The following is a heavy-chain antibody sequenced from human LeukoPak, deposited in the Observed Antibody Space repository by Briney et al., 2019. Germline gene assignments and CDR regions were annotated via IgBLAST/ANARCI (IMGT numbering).Heavy chain of an antibody. V-gene: IGHV1-8*01. D-gene: IGHD6-19*01. Sequence: GASVKLSFKAAGSMVTSCVTNCVRQASGQGLEWIGWLNPNSRNTGYGQSFQGRVTMTRDNSISTAYREPSNLRSEHTAIYYCTRGSSGRRDYWGQGTLVTVSS. J-gene: IGHJ4*02. CDR3: TRGSSGRRDY. CDR1: GSMVTSCV. CDR2: LNPNSRNT.